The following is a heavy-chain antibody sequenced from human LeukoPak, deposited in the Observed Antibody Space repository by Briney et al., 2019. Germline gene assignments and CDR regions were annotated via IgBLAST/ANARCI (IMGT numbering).Heavy chain of an antibody. V-gene: IGHV1-2*02. CDR3: ARGQHKYSSSWYYFAY. J-gene: IGHJ4*02. CDR2: INPNSGGT. D-gene: IGHD6-13*01. CDR1: GYTFTGYY. Sequence: ASVKVSCKASGYTFTGYYMHWVRQAPGQGLEWMGWINPNSGGTNYAQKFQGRVTMTGNTSISTAYMELSRLRSDDTAVYYCARGQHKYSSSWYYFAYWGQGTLVTVSS.